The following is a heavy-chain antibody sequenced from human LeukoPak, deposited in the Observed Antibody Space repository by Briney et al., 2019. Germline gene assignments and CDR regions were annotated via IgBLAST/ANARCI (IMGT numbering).Heavy chain of an antibody. V-gene: IGHV4-59*01. CDR3: AKGGREASAGLTWFAP. D-gene: IGHD3-16*01. Sequence: SETLSLTCTVSGGSINNYYWYWMRQPPGKGLEWIGYVWYSGTTKYNPSLTSRVTISVDTSKNQFSLKLNYVTAADTAVYYCAKGGREASAGLTWFAPWGQGTRVTVSS. CDR1: GGSINNYY. CDR2: VWYSGTT. J-gene: IGHJ5*02.